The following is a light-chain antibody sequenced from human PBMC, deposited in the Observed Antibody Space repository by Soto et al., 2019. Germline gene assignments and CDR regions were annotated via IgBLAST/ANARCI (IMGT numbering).Light chain of an antibody. J-gene: IGKJ5*01. CDR3: QQYNIWPLST. CDR2: GAS. CDR1: QSVSSN. Sequence: EIVMTQSPATLSVSPGERATLSCRASQSVSSNLAWYQQKPGQAPRLLIYGASTRAIGIPARFSGSGSGTEFNLTISSLQSEDFAVYYCQQYNIWPLSTFGRGTRLEIK. V-gene: IGKV3-15*01.